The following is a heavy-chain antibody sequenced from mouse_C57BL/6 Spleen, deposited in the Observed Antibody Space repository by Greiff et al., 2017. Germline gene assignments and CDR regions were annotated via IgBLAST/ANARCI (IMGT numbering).Heavy chain of an antibody. Sequence: QVQLKESGTELVKPGASVKLSCKASGYTFTSYWMHWVKQRPGQGLEWIGNINPSNGGTNYNEKFKSKATLTVDKSSSTAYMQLSSLTSEDSAVYYCAREREDYAMDYWGQGTSVTVSS. V-gene: IGHV1-53*01. CDR3: AREREDYAMDY. CDR2: INPSNGGT. J-gene: IGHJ4*01. CDR1: GYTFTSYW.